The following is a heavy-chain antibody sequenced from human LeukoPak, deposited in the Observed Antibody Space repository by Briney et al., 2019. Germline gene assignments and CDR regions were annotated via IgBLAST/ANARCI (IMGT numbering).Heavy chain of an antibody. CDR1: GFTFSSYS. V-gene: IGHV3-21*01. J-gene: IGHJ4*02. CDR2: ISSSSSYI. Sequence: GGSLRLSCAASGFTFSSYSMNWVRQAPGKGLEWVSSISSSSSYIYYADSVKGRFTISRDNAKNSLYLQMNSLRAEDTAVYYCAIYCTNGVCYTEDFDYWGQGPLVTVSS. D-gene: IGHD2-8*01. CDR3: AIYCTNGVCYTEDFDY.